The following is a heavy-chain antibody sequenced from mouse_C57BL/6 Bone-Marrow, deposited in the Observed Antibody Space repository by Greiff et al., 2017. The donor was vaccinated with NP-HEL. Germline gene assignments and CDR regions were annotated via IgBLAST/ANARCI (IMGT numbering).Heavy chain of an antibody. J-gene: IGHJ1*03. D-gene: IGHD2-4*01. Sequence: VQLQQSGPVLVKPGPSVKISCKASGFTFTDYYMHWVKQSHGKSLEWIGLVYPYNGGTSYNQKFKGKATLTVDTSSSTAYMELNSLTSEDSAVYYCARGTHTGDYDLYWYFDVWGTGTTVTVSS. CDR2: VYPYNGGT. CDR3: ARGTHTGDYDLYWYFDV. CDR1: GFTFTDYY. V-gene: IGHV1-36*01.